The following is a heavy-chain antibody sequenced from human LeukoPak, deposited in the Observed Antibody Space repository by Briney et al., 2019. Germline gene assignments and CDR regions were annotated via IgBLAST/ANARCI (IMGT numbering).Heavy chain of an antibody. J-gene: IGHJ4*02. Sequence: GALRLSCAASGFTFSSYSMNWVRQAPGKGLEWVSSISSSSSYVYYADSVKGRFTISRDNAKNSLYLQMNSLRAEDTAVYYCARATSLGNWGFFDYWGQGTLVTVSS. CDR2: ISSSSSYV. CDR3: ARATSLGNWGFFDY. D-gene: IGHD7-27*01. V-gene: IGHV3-21*01. CDR1: GFTFSSYS.